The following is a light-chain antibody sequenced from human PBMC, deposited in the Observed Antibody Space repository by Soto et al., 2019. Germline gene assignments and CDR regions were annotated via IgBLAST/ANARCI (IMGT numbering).Light chain of an antibody. CDR1: QSISTY. CDR2: AAS. J-gene: IGKJ1*01. V-gene: IGKV1-39*01. Sequence: DIQMTQSPSSLSASVGDRVTMTCRANQSISTYLNWYQQKPGKAPKLLIYAASYLQSGVPSRFSGSGSETDFTLTISSLQPEDFATYYCQQSYITRTFGQGTKVEI. CDR3: QQSYITRT.